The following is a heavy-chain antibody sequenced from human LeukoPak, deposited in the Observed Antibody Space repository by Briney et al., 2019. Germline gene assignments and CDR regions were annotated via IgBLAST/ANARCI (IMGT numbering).Heavy chain of an antibody. CDR3: AKGSADGRPYFFDY. CDR1: GFTFRIYA. V-gene: IGHV3-23*01. D-gene: IGHD2-15*01. Sequence: GGSLRLSCAASGFTFRIYAMSWVRQAPGEGLEWVSAISDSGGDTYHADSVKGRFTISRDNSKNTLYLQMSSLRVEDSAIYYCAKGSADGRPYFFDYWGQGILVTVSS. CDR2: ISDSGGDT. J-gene: IGHJ4*02.